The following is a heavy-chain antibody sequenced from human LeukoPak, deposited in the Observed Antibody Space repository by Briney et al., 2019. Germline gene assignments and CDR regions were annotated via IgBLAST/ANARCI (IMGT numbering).Heavy chain of an antibody. Sequence: PSETLSLTCTVSGGSISSYYWSWIRQPPGKGLEWIGYIYYSGSTNYNPSLKSRVTISVDTSKNQFSLKLSSVTAADTAVYYCARDVRVSLWFGELGGHFDYWGQGTLVTVSS. CDR3: ARDVRVSLWFGELGGHFDY. D-gene: IGHD3-10*01. CDR1: GGSISSYY. V-gene: IGHV4-59*12. CDR2: IYYSGST. J-gene: IGHJ4*02.